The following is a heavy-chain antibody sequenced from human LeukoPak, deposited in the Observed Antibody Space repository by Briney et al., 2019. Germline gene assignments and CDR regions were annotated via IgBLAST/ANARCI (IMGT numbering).Heavy chain of an antibody. CDR2: IYYSGST. CDR1: GGSISSSSYY. D-gene: IGHD3-3*01. CDR3: ARDVITIFGVVNPYYFDY. J-gene: IGHJ4*02. Sequence: SETLSLTCTVSGGSISSSSYYWGWIRQPPGKGLEWIESIYYSGSTYYNPSLKSRVTISVDTSKNQFSLKLSSVTAADTAVYYCARDVITIFGVVNPYYFDYWGQGTLVTVSS. V-gene: IGHV4-39*07.